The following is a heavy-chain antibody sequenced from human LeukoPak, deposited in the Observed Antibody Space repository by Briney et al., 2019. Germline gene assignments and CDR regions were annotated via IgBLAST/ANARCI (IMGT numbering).Heavy chain of an antibody. J-gene: IGHJ4*02. Sequence: PGRSLRLSCAASGFTFSSYGMHWVRQAPGKGLEWVAVISYDGSNKYYADSVKGRFTISRDNSKNTLYLQMNSLRAEDTAVYYCVVGIAVAAPGYWGQGTLVTVSS. D-gene: IGHD6-19*01. CDR1: GFTFSSYG. CDR2: ISYDGSNK. V-gene: IGHV3-30*03. CDR3: VVGIAVAAPGY.